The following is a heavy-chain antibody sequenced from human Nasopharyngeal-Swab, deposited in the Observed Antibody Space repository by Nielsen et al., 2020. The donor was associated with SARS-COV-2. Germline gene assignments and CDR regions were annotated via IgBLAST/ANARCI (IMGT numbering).Heavy chain of an antibody. D-gene: IGHD4-11*01. CDR3: ARLRATVTTSYYYYYYMDV. Sequence: WSRQHPGKGLEWIGSIYYSGSSYYNPSLESRVTISVDTSKNQFSLKLSSVTAADTAVYYCARLRATVTTSYYYYYYMDVWGKGTTVTVSS. J-gene: IGHJ6*03. V-gene: IGHV4-39*01. CDR2: IYYSGSS.